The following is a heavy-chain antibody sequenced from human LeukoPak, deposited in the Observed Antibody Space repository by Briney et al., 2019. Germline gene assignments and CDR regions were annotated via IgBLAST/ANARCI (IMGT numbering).Heavy chain of an antibody. CDR2: ISYDGSNK. CDR3: ARDPETYGSGSYCDY. CDR1: GFTVSSTD. Sequence: GGCVRLSCAASGFTVSSTDMSWGRQAPGKGLEWVAVISYDGSNKYYADSVKGRFTISRDNSKNTLYLQMNSLRAEDTAVYYCARDPETYGSGSYCDYWGQATMATVSS. V-gene: IGHV3-30-3*01. D-gene: IGHD3-10*01. J-gene: IGHJ4*02.